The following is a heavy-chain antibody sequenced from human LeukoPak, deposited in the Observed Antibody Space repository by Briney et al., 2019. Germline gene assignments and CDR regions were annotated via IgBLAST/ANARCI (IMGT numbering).Heavy chain of an antibody. V-gene: IGHV1-69*06. CDR3: AKRGIVIRAVIIVGFHKEAYYFDY. J-gene: IGHJ4*02. CDR2: IIPIFGTA. D-gene: IGHD3-10*01. CDR1: GGTFSSYA. Sequence: ASVKVSCKASGGTFSSYAISWVRQAPGQGLEWMGGIIPIFGTANYAQKFQGRVTITADKSTSTAYMELSSLRSEDTAVYFCAKRGIVIRAVIIVGFHKEAYYFDYWGREPWSPSPQ.